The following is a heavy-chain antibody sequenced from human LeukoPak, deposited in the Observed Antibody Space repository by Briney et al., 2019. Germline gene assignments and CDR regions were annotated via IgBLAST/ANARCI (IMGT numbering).Heavy chain of an antibody. CDR2: ISGGGGVT. CDR3: AKGSVSVVPLYDP. D-gene: IGHD2-15*01. Sequence: GGSLRLSCAASGFTFSTYAMSWVRQAPGKGLEWVSGISGGGGVTYYVDSVKGRFTISRDNSKHTLYLQMNSLRAEDTAVYYCAKGSVSVVPLYDPWGQGTLVTVSS. J-gene: IGHJ5*02. V-gene: IGHV3-23*01. CDR1: GFTFSTYA.